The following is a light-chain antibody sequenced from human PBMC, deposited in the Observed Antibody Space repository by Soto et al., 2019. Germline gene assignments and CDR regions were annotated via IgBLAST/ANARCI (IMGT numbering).Light chain of an antibody. CDR1: SSNIGNNY. J-gene: IGLJ1*01. CDR3: GTWDSSLSVHV. Sequence: QSVLTQPPSVSAAPGQKVTISCSGSSSNIGNNYVSWYQQLPATAPKLLIYENNKRPSGIPDRFSGSKSGTSATLGITGLQTGDEADYYCGTWDSSLSVHVFGTGTKLTVL. V-gene: IGLV1-51*02. CDR2: ENN.